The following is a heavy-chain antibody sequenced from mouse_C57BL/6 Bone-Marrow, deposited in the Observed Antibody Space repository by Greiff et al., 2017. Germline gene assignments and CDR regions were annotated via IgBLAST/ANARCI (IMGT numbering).Heavy chain of an antibody. V-gene: IGHV1-50*01. CDR2: IDPSDSYT. Sequence: QVQLQQPGAELVKPGASVKLSCKASGYTFTSYWMQWVKQRPGQGLEWIGEIDPSDSYTNYNQKFKGKATLTVDTSSSTAYMQLSSLTSEDSAVYYCARDYYGSSYLYAMDYWGQGTSVTGSS. J-gene: IGHJ4*01. D-gene: IGHD1-1*01. CDR3: ARDYYGSSYLYAMDY. CDR1: GYTFTSYW.